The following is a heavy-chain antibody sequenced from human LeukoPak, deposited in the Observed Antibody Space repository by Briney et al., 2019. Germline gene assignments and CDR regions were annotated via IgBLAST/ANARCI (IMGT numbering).Heavy chain of an antibody. Sequence: PSETLSLTCTVSGGSISSYYWSWIRQPPGKGLEWIGYIYYSGSTNYNPSLKSRVTISVDTSKNQFSLKLSSVTAADTAVYYCARGTHGPYYYMDVWGKGTTVTVSS. V-gene: IGHV4-59*01. J-gene: IGHJ6*03. CDR3: ARGTHGPYYYMDV. CDR2: IYYSGST. D-gene: IGHD1-1*01. CDR1: GGSISSYY.